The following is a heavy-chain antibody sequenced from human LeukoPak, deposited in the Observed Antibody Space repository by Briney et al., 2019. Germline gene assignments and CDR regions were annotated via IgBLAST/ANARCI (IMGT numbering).Heavy chain of an antibody. CDR3: ARVEQLVTPFYYCGMDV. Sequence: GGSLRLSCAASGFTFSSYAMHWVRQAPGKGLEWVAVISYDGSNKYYADSVKGRFTISRDNSKNTLYLQMNSLRAEDTAVYYCARVEQLVTPFYYCGMDVWGQGTTVTVSS. CDR2: ISYDGSNK. V-gene: IGHV3-30-3*01. CDR1: GFTFSSYA. D-gene: IGHD6-13*01. J-gene: IGHJ6*02.